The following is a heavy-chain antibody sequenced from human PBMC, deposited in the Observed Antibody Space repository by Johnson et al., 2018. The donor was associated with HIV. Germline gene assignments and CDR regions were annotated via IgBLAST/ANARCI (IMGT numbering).Heavy chain of an antibody. CDR3: ARGCRDGYTCDAFDI. CDR1: RLTVSSNY. V-gene: IGHV3-66*01. CDR2: LTSGGDT. D-gene: IGHD5-24*01. Sequence: VQLVESGGGVVQPGGSLRLSCAASRLTVSSNYMTWVRQAPGKGLEWVSVLTSGGDTWYAASVHGSFIISRDNSKNTLYLQMNSLRAEDTAVYYCARGCRDGYTCDAFDIWGQGTMVTVSS. J-gene: IGHJ3*02.